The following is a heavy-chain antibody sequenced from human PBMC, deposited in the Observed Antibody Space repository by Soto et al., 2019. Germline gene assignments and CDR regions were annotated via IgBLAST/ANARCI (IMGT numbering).Heavy chain of an antibody. CDR3: ETGKNLGHKTGYAFDS. V-gene: IGHV6-1*01. CDR1: GDNVSSNTAS. D-gene: IGHD5-12*01. J-gene: IGHJ4*02. CDR2: TYFRSKWYN. Sequence: SHTLSLTCAISGDNVSSNTASWNWIMQSPSRGLEWLGRTYFRSKWYNDYAVSVKSRIIINPDTSNNQFSLQLNSVNPEDTAVNFCETGKNLGHKTGYAFDSWGRGMMVTVSP.